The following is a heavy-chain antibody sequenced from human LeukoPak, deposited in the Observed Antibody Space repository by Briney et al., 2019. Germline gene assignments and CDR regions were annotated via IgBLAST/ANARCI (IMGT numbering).Heavy chain of an antibody. CDR2: IYGGGTT. D-gene: IGHD4-23*01. CDR3: ARDPDYGGNVWFDP. J-gene: IGHJ5*02. CDR1: GFTVSYNY. Sequence: PGGSLRLSCVASGFTVSYNYMSWARQAPGKGLEWVSIIYGGGTTYYADSVKGRFTISRDNSKNTLYLQMNSLRAEDTAVYYCARDPDYGGNVWFDPWGQGTLVTVSS. V-gene: IGHV3-66*01.